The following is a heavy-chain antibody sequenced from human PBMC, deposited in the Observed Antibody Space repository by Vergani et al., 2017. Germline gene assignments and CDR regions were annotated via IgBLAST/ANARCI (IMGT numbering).Heavy chain of an antibody. Sequence: VQLVQSGAEVKKPGSSVKVSCKASGGTFSSYAMSWVRQAPGKGLEWVSAISGSGGSTYYADSVKGRFTISRDNSKNTLYLQMNSLRAEDTAVYYCAKDRPRIAARTLYYWGQGTLVTVSS. D-gene: IGHD6-6*01. V-gene: IGHV3-23*04. CDR3: AKDRPRIAARTLYY. CDR2: ISGSGGST. J-gene: IGHJ4*02. CDR1: GGTFSSYA.